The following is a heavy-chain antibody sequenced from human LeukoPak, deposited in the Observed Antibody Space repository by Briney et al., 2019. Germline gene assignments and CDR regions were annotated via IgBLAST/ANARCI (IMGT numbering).Heavy chain of an antibody. Sequence: GESLKISCKGAGDSFTSYGMGWGSQIPGKGLEGRGIIYPGESDTRYSPSFPGQFTISADKSISTAYLQWSSLKASDTAMYYCARSSSYGDYDYWGQGTLVTVSS. V-gene: IGHV5-51*01. CDR2: IYPGESDT. D-gene: IGHD4-17*01. CDR3: ARSSSYGDYDY. J-gene: IGHJ4*02. CDR1: GDSFTSYG.